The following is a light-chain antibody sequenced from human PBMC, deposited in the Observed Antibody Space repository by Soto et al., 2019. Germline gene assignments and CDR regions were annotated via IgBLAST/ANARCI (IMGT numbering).Light chain of an antibody. J-gene: IGKJ1*01. Sequence: EMVMTQSPATLSVSPGERATLSCRASQSLSTNLAWYQQKPGQAPRLLIYGASSRATGIPDRFSGSGSGTDFTLTINRLEPEDFAVYYCHPYGSSRTFGQGTKVDIK. CDR3: HPYGSSRT. CDR2: GAS. V-gene: IGKV3-20*01. CDR1: QSLSTN.